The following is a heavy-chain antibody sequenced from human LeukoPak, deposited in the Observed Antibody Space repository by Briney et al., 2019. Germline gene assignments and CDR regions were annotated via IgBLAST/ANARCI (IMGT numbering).Heavy chain of an antibody. V-gene: IGHV3-11*01. Sequence: SGGSLRLSCAASGFTFSDYYMSWIRQAPGKGLEWVSYISSSGSTIYYADSVKGRFTISRDNAKNSLYLQMNSLRAEDTAVYYCARDRKTYCSGGSCYPGAFDIWGQGTMVTVSS. CDR3: ARDRKTYCSGGSCYPGAFDI. CDR2: ISSSGSTI. J-gene: IGHJ3*02. CDR1: GFTFSDYY. D-gene: IGHD2-15*01.